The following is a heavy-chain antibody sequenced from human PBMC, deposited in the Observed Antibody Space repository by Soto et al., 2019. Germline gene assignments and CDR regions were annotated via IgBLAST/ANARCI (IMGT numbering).Heavy chain of an antibody. CDR1: GFTFSSYW. D-gene: IGHD3-10*01. V-gene: IGHV3-74*01. J-gene: IGHJ6*02. CDR2: INSDGSST. CDR3: ARDRVPGRGRGHGSGGSCRNYGMDV. Sequence: GGSLRLSCAASGFTFSSYWMHWVRQAPGKGLVWVSRINSDGSSTSYADSVKGRFTISRDNAKNTLYLQMNSLRAEDTAVYYCARDRVPGRGRGHGSGGSCRNYGMDVWGQGTTVTVSS.